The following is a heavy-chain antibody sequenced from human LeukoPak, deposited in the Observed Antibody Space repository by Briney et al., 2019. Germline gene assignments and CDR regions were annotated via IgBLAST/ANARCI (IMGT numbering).Heavy chain of an antibody. CDR2: IYSPGTN. D-gene: IGHD3-22*01. CDR1: AGSISSGDYY. CDR3: ARGIGTSYDSSRDAFDM. J-gene: IGHJ3*02. V-gene: IGHV4-61*02. Sequence: SETLSLTCTVSAGSISSGDYYWSWIRQPAGKGLEWIGRIYSPGTNYNYNPSLKSRVTISIDTSKNQFSMKLTSVTAADTAVYYCARGIGTSYDSSRDAFDMWGQGTMVTVSS.